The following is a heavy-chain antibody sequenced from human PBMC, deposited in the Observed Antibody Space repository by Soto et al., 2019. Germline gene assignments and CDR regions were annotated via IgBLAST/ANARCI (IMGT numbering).Heavy chain of an antibody. CDR2: INPKSGGT. D-gene: IGHD1-26*01. V-gene: IGHV1-2*02. CDR1: GYTFTVYY. J-gene: IGHJ4*02. CDR3: ARDLAKGGGSAGFDY. Sequence: QVQLVQSGAEVKKPGASVNVSGKASGYTFTVYYMHWVRQAPGQGLEGMGWINPKSGGTMYPQKFQGRVTMTWDTSISTAYMALTRLRSDDTAVYYCARDLAKGGGSAGFDYWGQGTLVTVSS.